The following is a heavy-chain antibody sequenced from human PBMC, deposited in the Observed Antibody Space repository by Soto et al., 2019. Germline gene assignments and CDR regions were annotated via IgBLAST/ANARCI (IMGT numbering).Heavy chain of an antibody. D-gene: IGHD4-17*01. CDR3: ARSRATVTPLDY. J-gene: IGHJ4*02. CDR2: ISWGSGSI. V-gene: IGHV3-9*01. Sequence: QLVESGGDLVQPGRSLRLSCAASGFKFEDYAMHWVRQAPGKGLEWVSSISWGSGSIGYADSVRGRFAISRDNAKKSLYLQMNSLRTEDTALYYCARSRATVTPLDYWGQGTLVIVSS. CDR1: GFKFEDYA.